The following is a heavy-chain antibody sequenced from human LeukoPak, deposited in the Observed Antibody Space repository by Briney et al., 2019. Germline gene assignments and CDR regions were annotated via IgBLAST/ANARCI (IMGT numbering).Heavy chain of an antibody. CDR2: ISAYNGNT. Sequence: ASVKVSCKASGYTFTSYGISWVRQAPGQGLEWMGWISAYNGNTNYAQKLQGRVTMTTDTSTSTAYMELRSLRSDDTAVYYCARAEPSPTVTLGTFDYWGQGTLVTVSS. CDR3: ARAEPSPTVTLGTFDY. V-gene: IGHV1-18*01. J-gene: IGHJ4*02. D-gene: IGHD4-11*01. CDR1: GYTFTSYG.